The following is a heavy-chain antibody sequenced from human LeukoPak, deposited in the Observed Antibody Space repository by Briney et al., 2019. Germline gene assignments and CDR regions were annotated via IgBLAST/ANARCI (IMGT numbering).Heavy chain of an antibody. V-gene: IGHV4-59*01. D-gene: IGHD1-1*01. CDR1: GGSICSYY. J-gene: IGHJ4*02. CDR2: IYYSGST. Sequence: PSETLSLTCTVSGGSICSYYWSWIRQPPGKGLEWIGYIYYSGSTNYNPSLKSRVTISVDTSKNQFSLKLSSVTAADTAVYYCARSPLAHGYTFDYWGQGTLVTVSS. CDR3: ARSPLAHGYTFDY.